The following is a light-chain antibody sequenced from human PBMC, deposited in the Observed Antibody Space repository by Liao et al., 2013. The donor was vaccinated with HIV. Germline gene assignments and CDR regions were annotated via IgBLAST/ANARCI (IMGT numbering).Light chain of an antibody. CDR2: YDS. J-gene: IGLJ3*02. CDR3: QVWDSTSDHRV. V-gene: IGLV3-21*04. Sequence: SYVLTQPPSVSVAPGKTARITCGGNNIGSKSVHWYQQQPGQAPVLVISYDSERPSGISERFSGSNSGNTATLTISRVEAGDEADYYCQVWDSTSDHRVFGGGTKLTVV. CDR1: NIGSKS.